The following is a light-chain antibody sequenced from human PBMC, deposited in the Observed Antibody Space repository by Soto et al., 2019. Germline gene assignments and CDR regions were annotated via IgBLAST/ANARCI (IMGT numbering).Light chain of an antibody. Sequence: EIVLTQSPATLSLSPGERAPLSCRASQGVGTYLAWYLQKPGQAPRLLIYDASNRATGIPARFSGIGSGTDFTLTISSLEPEDFAVYYCQQRSNWSLTFGRGTKVEIK. CDR2: DAS. J-gene: IGKJ4*01. CDR1: QGVGTY. V-gene: IGKV3-11*01. CDR3: QQRSNWSLT.